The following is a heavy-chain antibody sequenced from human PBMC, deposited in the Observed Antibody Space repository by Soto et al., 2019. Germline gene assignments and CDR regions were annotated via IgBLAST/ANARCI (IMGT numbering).Heavy chain of an antibody. CDR3: ARDLGAARDF. CDR1: GFTFSSYT. J-gene: IGHJ4*02. D-gene: IGHD6-6*01. Sequence: QVQLVESGGGVVQPGKSLRLSCAASGFTFSSYTMHWVRQTPGKGLEWVAVISYDGSNKYYVDSVKGRFTISRDNSKNTLYLQMNSLKTEDTAVYYCARDLGAARDFWGQGTLVTVSS. V-gene: IGHV3-30-3*01. CDR2: ISYDGSNK.